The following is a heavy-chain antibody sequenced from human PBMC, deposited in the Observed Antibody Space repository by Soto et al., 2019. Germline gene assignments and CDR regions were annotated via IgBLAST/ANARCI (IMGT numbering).Heavy chain of an antibody. D-gene: IGHD5-12*01. J-gene: IGHJ2*01. CDR2: IIPIFGTV. Sequence: QVQLVQSGAEVKKPGSSVKVSCKASGGTFSNYPISWVRQAPGQGLEWMGGIIPIFGTVNYPQKVQGRVTITADKSTSTAYMELSSLRSEDTAVYYCARGNHRWLQLWYFDLWGRGTLVTVSS. CDR1: GGTFSNYP. V-gene: IGHV1-69*14. CDR3: ARGNHRWLQLWYFDL.